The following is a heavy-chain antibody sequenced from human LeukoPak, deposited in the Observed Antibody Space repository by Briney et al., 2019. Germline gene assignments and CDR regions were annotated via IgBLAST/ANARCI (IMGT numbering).Heavy chain of an antibody. CDR1: GFTFNNYG. Sequence: QPGRSLRLSCAASGFTFNNYGMHWVRQAPGKGLEWVAVISFDGSNKYYADSVKGRFTISRDSSKNTLYLQMNSLRAEDTAVYYCARVLDTIFVSPFDYWGQGTLVTVSS. CDR2: ISFDGSNK. V-gene: IGHV3-30*03. D-gene: IGHD3-3*01. J-gene: IGHJ4*02. CDR3: ARVLDTIFVSPFDY.